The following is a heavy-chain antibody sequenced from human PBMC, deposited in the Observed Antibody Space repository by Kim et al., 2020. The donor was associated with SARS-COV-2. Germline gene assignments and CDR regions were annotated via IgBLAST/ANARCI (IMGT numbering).Heavy chain of an antibody. V-gene: IGHV4-59*01. CDR2: IFYGGDT. CDR1: SDSFSAYY. J-gene: IGHJ5*01. Sequence: SETLSLTCTVSSDSFSAYYWSWIRHLPGKGLEWIGYIFYGGDTNYNPSLKSRVTISWDTSRDQFSLDFTSVTGPDTAVYYWASSAGRAGWPQFDYW. D-gene: IGHD2-15*01. CDR3: ASSAGRAGWPQFDY.